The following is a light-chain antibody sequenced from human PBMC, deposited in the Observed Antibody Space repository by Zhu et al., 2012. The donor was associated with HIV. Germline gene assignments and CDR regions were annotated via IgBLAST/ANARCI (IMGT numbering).Light chain of an antibody. CDR1: QNVGRY. CDR3: QQYDSYSPT. V-gene: IGKV1-5*03. J-gene: IGKJ1*01. CDR2: KAS. Sequence: DIQMTQSPSSLSASVGDRVTITCWASQNVGRYLAWYQQKPGKAPKVLIYKASTLQSGVPSRFSGSGSGTEFSLTISSLQPDDLATYYCQQYDSYSPTFGQGTKVEIK.